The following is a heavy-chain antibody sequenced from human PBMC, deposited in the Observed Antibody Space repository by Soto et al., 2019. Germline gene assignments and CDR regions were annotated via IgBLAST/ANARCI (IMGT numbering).Heavy chain of an antibody. Sequence: SETLSLTCSVSDDSINSDKYYWGWIRQPPGKGLEWIGSIYYRGNAYYNPSLQTRVTISLDKSRSQSSLKLNSVTAADSAVYFCARLECLDTITSYFYSWGPGAVVPVSS. V-gene: IGHV4-39*01. CDR1: DDSINSDKYY. CDR3: ARLECLDTITSYFYS. D-gene: IGHD3-3*01. J-gene: IGHJ4*02. CDR2: IYYRGNA.